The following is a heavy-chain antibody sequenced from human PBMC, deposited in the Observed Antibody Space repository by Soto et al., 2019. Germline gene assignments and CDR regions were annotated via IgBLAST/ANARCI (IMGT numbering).Heavy chain of an antibody. J-gene: IGHJ6*02. V-gene: IGHV1-18*01. CDR1: GCTFTSYG. CDR3: ARDKGYHGSGSYPGNGMDV. Sequence: QVQLVQSGAEVKKPGASVKVSCKASGCTFTSYGISWVREAPGQGLEWMGWISAYNGNTNYAQKLQGRVTMTTDTSTITAYMELRSLRSDDTAVYYCARDKGYHGSGSYPGNGMDVWGQGTTVTVSS. D-gene: IGHD3-10*01. CDR2: ISAYNGNT.